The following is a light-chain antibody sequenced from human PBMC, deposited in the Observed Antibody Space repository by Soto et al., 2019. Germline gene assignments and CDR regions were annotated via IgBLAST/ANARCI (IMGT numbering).Light chain of an antibody. CDR1: QSLLHSNGYNY. J-gene: IGKJ2*01. CDR3: MQALQTPRT. V-gene: IGKV2-28*01. CDR2: LGS. Sequence: DIVMTQSPLSLPVTPGEPASISCRSSQSLLHSNGYNYLDWYLQKPGQSPQLLSYLGSNRASGVPDRFSCSGSGTDFTLKISRVEAEDGGVYYCMQALQTPRTFGQGNKVEIK.